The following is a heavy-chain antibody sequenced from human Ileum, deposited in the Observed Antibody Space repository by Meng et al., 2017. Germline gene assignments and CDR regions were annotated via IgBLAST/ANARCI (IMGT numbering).Heavy chain of an antibody. D-gene: IGHD3-10*01. Sequence: EVQLVESGGGLVQPGGSLRLSGSTSGFTFSDHYMDWVRQAPGKGLEWVGRCRKKVNSYTTEYAASVKGRFTISRDDSASSLYLQMNSVKTEDTAVYYCARIPSSGSYSPDYWGQGTLVTVSS. CDR1: GFTFSDHY. CDR2: CRKKVNSYTT. CDR3: ARIPSSGSYSPDY. J-gene: IGHJ4*02. V-gene: IGHV3-72*01.